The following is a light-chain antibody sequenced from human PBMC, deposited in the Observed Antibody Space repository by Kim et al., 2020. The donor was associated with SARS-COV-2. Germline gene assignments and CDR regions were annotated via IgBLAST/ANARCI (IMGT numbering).Light chain of an antibody. CDR1: QDFSTS. V-gene: IGKV1-8*01. J-gene: IGKJ4*01. CDR2: HAF. Sequence: ASSGDRVTITDRASQDFSTSLAGYQQKPAKAPELLIYHAFTLLGRVSPMFRDSRSGTNFTLTIGILQSEGFATYSCQQHYIYPLPFGGGTKVDIK. CDR3: QQHYIYPLP.